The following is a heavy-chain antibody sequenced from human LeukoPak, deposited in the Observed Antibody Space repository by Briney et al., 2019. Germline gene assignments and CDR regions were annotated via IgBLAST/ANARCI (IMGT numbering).Heavy chain of an antibody. CDR1: GFTYNYYS. Sequence: PGGSLRLSCAASGFTYNYYSMNWVRQAPGKGLEWVSSISSSSRYIYYADSVKGRFTISRDNAKNSLYLQMNSLRAEDTAVYYCARPIYSSSWDAFNIWGQGTMVSVSS. J-gene: IGHJ3*02. CDR2: ISSSSRYI. V-gene: IGHV3-21*01. CDR3: ARPIYSSSWDAFNI. D-gene: IGHD6-13*01.